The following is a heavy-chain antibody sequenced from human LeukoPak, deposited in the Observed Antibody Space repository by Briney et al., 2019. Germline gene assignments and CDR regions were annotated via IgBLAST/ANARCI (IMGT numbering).Heavy chain of an antibody. Sequence: GRSLRLSCVASGFTSDAMHWVRQSPGKGLEWVSGISWNSGTIGSADSVKGRFTVSRDNAKNSVYLQMNSLRAEDMALYYCAKSYINYGGNSADAFDIWGQGTMVTVSS. V-gene: IGHV3-9*02. CDR2: ISWNSGTI. J-gene: IGHJ3*02. D-gene: IGHD4-23*01. CDR1: GFTSDA. CDR3: AKSYINYGGNSADAFDI.